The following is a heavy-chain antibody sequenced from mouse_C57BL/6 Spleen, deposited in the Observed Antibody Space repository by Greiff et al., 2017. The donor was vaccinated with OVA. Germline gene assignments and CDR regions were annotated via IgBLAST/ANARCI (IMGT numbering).Heavy chain of an antibody. CDR1: GYTFTEYT. J-gene: IGHJ1*03. Sequence: QVQLQQSGAELVKPGASVKLSCKASGYTFTEYTIHWVKQRSGQGLEWIGWFYPGSGSIKYNEKFKDKATLTADNSSSTVYMELSRYTSEDSAVYFCARHEDGITTVVAKGYFDVWGTGTTVTVSS. CDR3: ARHEDGITTVVAKGYFDV. CDR2: FYPGSGSI. V-gene: IGHV1-62-2*01. D-gene: IGHD1-1*01.